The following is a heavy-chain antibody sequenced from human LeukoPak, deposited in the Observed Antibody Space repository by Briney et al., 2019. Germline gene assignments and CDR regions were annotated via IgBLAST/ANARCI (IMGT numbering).Heavy chain of an antibody. D-gene: IGHD6-19*01. V-gene: IGHV3-66*01. CDR1: GFTVSSNY. CDR2: IYSGGST. Sequence: GGSLRLSCAASGFTVSSNYMSWVRQAPGKGLEWVSVIYSGGSTYYADSVKGRFTISRDNSKNTLYLQMNSLRAEDTAAYYCARTDSSSGWYDLDYWGQGTLVTVSS. CDR3: ARTDSSSGWYDLDY. J-gene: IGHJ4*02.